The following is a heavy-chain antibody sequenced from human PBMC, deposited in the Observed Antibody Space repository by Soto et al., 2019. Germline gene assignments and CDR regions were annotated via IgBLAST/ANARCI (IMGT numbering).Heavy chain of an antibody. Sequence: EVQVVESGGGLVQPGGSLRLSCAASGFTVSSDYMNWVRQAPGKGLEWVSVIYSGGSTYYADSVKGRFTISRDNSKNTLSLQMNSMRAEDTAVYYCARDPGDRNGMIVWGQGTTVTVSS. CDR1: GFTVSSDY. J-gene: IGHJ6*02. D-gene: IGHD1-26*01. CDR2: IYSGGST. V-gene: IGHV3-66*01. CDR3: ARDPGDRNGMIV.